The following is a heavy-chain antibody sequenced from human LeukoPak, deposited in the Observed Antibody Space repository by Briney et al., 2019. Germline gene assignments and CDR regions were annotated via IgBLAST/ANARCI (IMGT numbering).Heavy chain of an antibody. CDR3: ARNKFEWLRSQPYDY. V-gene: IGHV1-69*05. Sequence: SVKVSCKASGGTFSSYTIIWVRQAPGQGLEWMGGFIPIFGTANYAQKFQGRVTITTDESTSTAYMELSSLRSEDTAVYYCARNKFEWLRSQPYDYWGQGTLVTVSS. CDR1: GGTFSSYT. D-gene: IGHD5-12*01. J-gene: IGHJ4*02. CDR2: FIPIFGTA.